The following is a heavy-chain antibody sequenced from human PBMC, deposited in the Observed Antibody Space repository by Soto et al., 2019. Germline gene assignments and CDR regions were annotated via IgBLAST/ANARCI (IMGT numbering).Heavy chain of an antibody. V-gene: IGHV3-23*01. CDR3: AKDLSESSSGYYSL. CDR1: GFTFSSYA. Sequence: EVQLLESGGGLVQPGGSLRLSCAASGFTFSSYAKSWVRQAPGKGLEWVSAISGSGGSTYYADSVKGRFTISRDNSKNTLYLQMNSLRAEDTAVYYCAKDLSESSSGYYSLWGQGTLVTVSS. D-gene: IGHD3-22*01. CDR2: ISGSGGST. J-gene: IGHJ4*02.